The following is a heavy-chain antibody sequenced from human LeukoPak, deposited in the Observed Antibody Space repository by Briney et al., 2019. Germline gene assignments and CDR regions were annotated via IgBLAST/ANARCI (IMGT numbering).Heavy chain of an antibody. CDR1: GGSISSYY. Sequence: PSENLSLTCTVSGGSISSYYWSWIRQPPGKGLEWIGYIYYSGSTNYNPSLKSRVTISVDTSKNQFSLKLSSVTAADTAVYYCARVSGYDWESSYDYWGQGTLVTVSS. CDR2: IYYSGST. J-gene: IGHJ4*02. CDR3: ARVSGYDWESSYDY. D-gene: IGHD5-12*01. V-gene: IGHV4-59*01.